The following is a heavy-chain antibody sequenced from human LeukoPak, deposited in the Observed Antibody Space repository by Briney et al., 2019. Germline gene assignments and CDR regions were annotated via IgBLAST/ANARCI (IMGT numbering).Heavy chain of an antibody. V-gene: IGHV6-1*01. CDR2: TYYRSKWYN. CDR1: GDSVSSNSAT. Sequence: SQTLSLTCAISGDSVSSNSATWDWISQSPSRGLEWLGRTYYRSKWYNDYAISVNSRITINADTSKNQVSLQLNPVTPEDMAVYFCARRGAGQAYDYWGQGTLVTVSS. J-gene: IGHJ4*02. CDR3: ARRGAGQAYDY. D-gene: IGHD1-26*01.